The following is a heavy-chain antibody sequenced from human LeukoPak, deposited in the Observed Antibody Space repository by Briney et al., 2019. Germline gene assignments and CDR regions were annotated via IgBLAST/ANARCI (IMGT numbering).Heavy chain of an antibody. Sequence: SETLSLTCTVSGGSISSSSYYWGWIRQPPGKGLEWIGSIYYSGSTYYNPSLKSRVTISVDTSKNQFSLKLSSVTAADTAVYYCARGLPVLLWFGEFADAFDIWGQGTMVTVSS. J-gene: IGHJ3*02. D-gene: IGHD3-10*01. CDR2: IYYSGST. CDR3: ARGLPVLLWFGEFADAFDI. V-gene: IGHV4-39*07. CDR1: GGSISSSSYY.